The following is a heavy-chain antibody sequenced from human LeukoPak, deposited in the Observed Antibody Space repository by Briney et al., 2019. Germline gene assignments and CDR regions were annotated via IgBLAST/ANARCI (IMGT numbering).Heavy chain of an antibody. Sequence: GESLKISCKGSGYIFTSYWIGWVRQMPGKGLEWMGIIYPGDSDTRYSPSFKGQVTISADKSISTAYLQWSSLKASDTAMYYCARRQDSSSSSGLWGFDPWGQGTLVTVSS. J-gene: IGHJ5*02. CDR1: GYIFTSYW. CDR2: IYPGDSDT. D-gene: IGHD6-6*01. V-gene: IGHV5-51*01. CDR3: ARRQDSSSSSGLWGFDP.